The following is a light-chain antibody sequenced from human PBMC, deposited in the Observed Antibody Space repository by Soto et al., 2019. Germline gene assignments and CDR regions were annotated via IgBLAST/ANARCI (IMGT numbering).Light chain of an antibody. CDR2: GAS. J-gene: IGKJ1*01. Sequence: EIVMTQSPVTLSVSPGERATLSCRASQSVSSSYLAWYQQKPGQAPRLLIYGASSRATGIPDRFSGSGSGTDFTLTISRLEPEDFALYYCQQYGRAPGTFGQGTKVDIK. CDR3: QQYGRAPGT. V-gene: IGKV3-20*01. CDR1: QSVSSSY.